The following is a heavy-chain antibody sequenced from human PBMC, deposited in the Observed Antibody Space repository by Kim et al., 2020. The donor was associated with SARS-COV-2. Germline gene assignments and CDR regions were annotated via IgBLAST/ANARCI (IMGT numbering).Heavy chain of an antibody. J-gene: IGHJ6*02. V-gene: IGHV4-59*13. CDR1: GGSISSYY. CDR3: ARGGDYYYYSMDV. Sequence: SETLSLTCTVSGGSISSYYWSWIRQPPGKGLEWIGYIYYSGSTNYNPSLKSRVTISVDTSKNQFSLKLSSVTAADTAVYYCARGGDYYYYSMDVWGQGTTVTVSS. D-gene: IGHD3-10*01. CDR2: IYYSGST.